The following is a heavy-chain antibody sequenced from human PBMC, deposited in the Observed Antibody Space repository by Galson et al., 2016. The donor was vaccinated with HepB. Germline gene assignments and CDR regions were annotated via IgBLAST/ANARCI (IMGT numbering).Heavy chain of an antibody. D-gene: IGHD2/OR15-2a*01. CDR1: GFSFSNYE. CDR2: ISSRGTTI. CDR3: ARERIVLGNWFDP. J-gene: IGHJ5*02. Sequence: SLRLSCAASGFSFSNYEMNWVRQAPGKGLEWVSYISSRGTTIHYADSVKGRFTVSRDTATNSLYLQMNSLRAEDTAVYYCARERIVLGNWFDPWGQGTLVTVSS. V-gene: IGHV3-48*03.